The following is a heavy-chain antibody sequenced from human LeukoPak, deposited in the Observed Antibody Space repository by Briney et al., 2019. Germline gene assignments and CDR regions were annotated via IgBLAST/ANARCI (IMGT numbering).Heavy chain of an antibody. J-gene: IGHJ4*02. Sequence: GGSLRLSCAASGFTFSSYNMNWVRQAPGKGLEWVSYIRSSGNTIYYADSVKGRFTISRDNAKNSVYLQMNSLRDEDTAVYYCARYRSYPEAFDYWGQGTLVTVSS. CDR1: GFTFSSYN. CDR3: ARYRSYPEAFDY. CDR2: IRSSGNTI. V-gene: IGHV3-48*02. D-gene: IGHD6-6*01.